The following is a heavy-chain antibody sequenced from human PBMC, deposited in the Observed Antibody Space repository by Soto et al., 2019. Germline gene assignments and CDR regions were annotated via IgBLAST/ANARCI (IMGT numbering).Heavy chain of an antibody. CDR3: ARDYYGYGGQGSYFDY. J-gene: IGHJ4*02. CDR2: INAGNGNT. V-gene: IGHV1-3*01. D-gene: IGHD3-10*01. Sequence: ASVKVSCKASGYTFTSYAMHWVRQAPGQRLEWMGWINAGNGNTKYSQKFQGRVTITRDTSASTAYMELSSLRSEDTAVYYCARDYYGYGGQGSYFDYRGQGTLVTVSS. CDR1: GYTFTSYA.